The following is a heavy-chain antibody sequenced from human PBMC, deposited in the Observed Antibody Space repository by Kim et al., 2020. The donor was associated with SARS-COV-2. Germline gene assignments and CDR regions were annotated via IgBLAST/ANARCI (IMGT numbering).Heavy chain of an antibody. J-gene: IGHJ4*02. Sequence: GGSLRLSCAASGFTFSSYSMNWVRQAPGKGLEWVSYISSSSSTIYYADSVKGRFTISRDNAKNSLYLQMNSMRDEDTAVYYCARGQGIMITFGGVIVMRGAFDYWGQGTLVTVSS. D-gene: IGHD3-16*02. V-gene: IGHV3-48*02. CDR1: GFTFSSYS. CDR3: ARGQGIMITFGGVIVMRGAFDY. CDR2: ISSSSSTI.